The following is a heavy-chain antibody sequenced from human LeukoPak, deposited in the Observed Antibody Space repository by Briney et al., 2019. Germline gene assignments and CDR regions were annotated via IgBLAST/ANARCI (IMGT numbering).Heavy chain of an antibody. Sequence: SETLSLTCTVCGGSISSYYWSWIRQPPGKGLEWIGYIYYSGSTNYNPSLKSRVTISVDTSKNQFSLKLSSVTAADTAVYYCASLGSSWSDGFDYWGQGTLVTVSS. V-gene: IGHV4-59*01. D-gene: IGHD6-13*01. J-gene: IGHJ4*02. CDR1: GGSISSYY. CDR2: IYYSGST. CDR3: ASLGSSWSDGFDY.